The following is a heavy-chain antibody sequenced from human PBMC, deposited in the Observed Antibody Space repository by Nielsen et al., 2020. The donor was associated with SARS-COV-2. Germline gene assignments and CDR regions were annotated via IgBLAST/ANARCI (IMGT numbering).Heavy chain of an antibody. J-gene: IGHJ6*02. CDR2: IYSGGST. CDR1: GFTVSSNY. Sequence: GGSLRLSCAASGFTVSSNYMSWVRQAPGKGLEWVSVIYSGGSTYYADSVKGRFTISRHNSKNTLYLQMNSLRAEDTAVYYCAKGGRALWFGESIYYYYGMDVWGQGTTVTVSS. D-gene: IGHD3-10*01. V-gene: IGHV3-53*04. CDR3: AKGGRALWFGESIYYYYGMDV.